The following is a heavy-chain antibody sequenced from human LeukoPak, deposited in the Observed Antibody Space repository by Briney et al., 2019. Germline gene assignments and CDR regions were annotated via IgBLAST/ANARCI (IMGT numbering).Heavy chain of an antibody. CDR3: ASALGATHL. Sequence: GGSLRLSCAASGFTFSSYSMNRVRQAPGKGLEWVSSISSSSSYIYYADSVKVRFTISRDNAKNSLYLQMNSRRVVDKAVIYCASALGATHLWGPGTLVHVSS. J-gene: IGHJ4*03. CDR1: GFTFSSYS. CDR2: ISSSSSYI. D-gene: IGHD1-26*01. V-gene: IGHV3-21*01.